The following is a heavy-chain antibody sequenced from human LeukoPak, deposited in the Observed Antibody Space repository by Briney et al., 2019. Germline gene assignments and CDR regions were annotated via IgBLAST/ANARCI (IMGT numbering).Heavy chain of an antibody. CDR3: ARGAIALQMLIWFDP. V-gene: IGHV1-2*02. CDR2: INPTSGGT. CDR1: GYSITGYY. Sequence: ASVKVSCKASGYSITGYYINWVRQAPGQGLEWMGWINPTSGGTNYAQKFQGRVTLTRDASINTAYMELSRLRSDDTAVYYCARGAIALQMLIWFDPWGQGTLVSVSS. J-gene: IGHJ5*02. D-gene: IGHD3-16*01.